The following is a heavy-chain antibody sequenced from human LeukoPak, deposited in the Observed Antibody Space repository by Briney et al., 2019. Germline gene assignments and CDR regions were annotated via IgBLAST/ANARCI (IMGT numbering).Heavy chain of an antibody. V-gene: IGHV1-2*02. CDR2: INPNSGGT. D-gene: IGHD4-17*01. CDR1: GYTFTSYY. CDR3: ARDPSDYGDYSR. J-gene: IGHJ4*02. Sequence: ASVKVSCKASGYTFTSYYMHWVRQAPGQGLEWMGWINPNSGGTNYAQKFQGRVTMTRNTSISTAYMELSRLRSDDTAVYYCARDPSDYGDYSRWGQGTLVTVSS.